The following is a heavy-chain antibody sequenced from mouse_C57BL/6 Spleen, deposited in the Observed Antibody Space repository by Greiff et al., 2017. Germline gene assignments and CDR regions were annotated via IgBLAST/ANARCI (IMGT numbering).Heavy chain of an antibody. CDR1: GFNIKDYY. Sequence: EVKLQESGAELVRPGASVKLSCTASGFNIKDYYMHWVKQRPEQGLEWIGRIDPEDGDTEYAPKFQGKATMTADTSSNTAYLQLSSLTSEDTAVYYCTTGYGSSYGYWYFDVWGTGTTVTVSS. D-gene: IGHD1-1*01. CDR3: TTGYGSSYGYWYFDV. CDR2: IDPEDGDT. J-gene: IGHJ1*03. V-gene: IGHV14-1*01.